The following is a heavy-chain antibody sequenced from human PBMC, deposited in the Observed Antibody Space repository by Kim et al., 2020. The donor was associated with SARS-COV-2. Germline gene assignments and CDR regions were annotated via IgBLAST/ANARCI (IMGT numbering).Heavy chain of an antibody. Sequence: SETLSLTCSVSGGSISTTSYYWGWIRQPPGKGLEWIGSIHLSGTTYYKPSLKSRVTISLDTSKNQFSLKLNSVSAADTAVYYCARQSMATITPDYFYNWG. CDR2: IHLSGTT. D-gene: IGHD5-18*01. CDR3: ARQSMATITPDYFYN. CDR1: GGSISTTSYY. J-gene: IGHJ4*01. V-gene: IGHV4-39*01.